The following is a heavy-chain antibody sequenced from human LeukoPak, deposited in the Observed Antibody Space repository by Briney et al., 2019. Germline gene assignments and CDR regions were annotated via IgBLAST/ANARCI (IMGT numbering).Heavy chain of an antibody. Sequence: GASVKVSCKASGGTFSSYAISWVRQAPGQGLEWMGRIIPIFGTANYAQKFQGRVTITTDESTSTAYMELSSLRSEDTAVYYCARDSYGPGGFDTWGQGTLVTVSS. CDR2: IIPIFGTA. J-gene: IGHJ5*02. CDR3: ARDSYGPGGFDT. D-gene: IGHD5-18*01. CDR1: GGTFSSYA. V-gene: IGHV1-69*05.